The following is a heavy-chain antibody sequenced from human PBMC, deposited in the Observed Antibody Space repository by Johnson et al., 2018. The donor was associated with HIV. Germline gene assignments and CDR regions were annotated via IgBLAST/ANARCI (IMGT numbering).Heavy chain of an antibody. Sequence: VQLVESGGGLVKPGGSLKLSCATSGFTVSNKYMSWVRQAPGKGPELVSVIYSGGSTYYADSVKGRFTISRDNAKNSLYLQMNSLRAEDTAVYYCARETRRYNFYADAFDFWGQGTVVTVSS. CDR1: GFTVSNKY. CDR3: ARETRRYNFYADAFDF. CDR2: IYSGGST. J-gene: IGHJ3*01. D-gene: IGHD1-1*01. V-gene: IGHV3-66*01.